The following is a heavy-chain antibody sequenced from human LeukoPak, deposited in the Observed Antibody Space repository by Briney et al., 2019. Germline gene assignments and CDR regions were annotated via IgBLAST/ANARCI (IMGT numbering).Heavy chain of an antibody. CDR3: AQLRAAAAGVY. V-gene: IGHV3-23*01. CDR2: ISGSGGST. J-gene: IGHJ4*02. Sequence: GGSLRLSCSASGFTFSNAWMSWVRQAPGKGLEWVSAISGSGGSTYYADSVKGRFTISRDNSKNTLYLQMNSLRAEDRAVYYCAQLRAAAAGVYWGQGTLVTVSS. CDR1: GFTFSNAW. D-gene: IGHD6-13*01.